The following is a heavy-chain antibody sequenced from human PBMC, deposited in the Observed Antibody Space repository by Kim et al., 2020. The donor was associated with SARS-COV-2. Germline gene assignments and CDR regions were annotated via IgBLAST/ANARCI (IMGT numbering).Heavy chain of an antibody. V-gene: IGHV4-31*03. D-gene: IGHD2-21*02. Sequence: SETLSLTCSVSGGSINSAGYYWSWIRQHPGKGLEWIGYIYYSGTAYYNPSLKRRVTISLDTSKNQFSLNLRSVTAADTAAYYCARESAWGGDYSGGFDL. CDR2: IYYSGTA. CDR1: GGSINSAGYY. J-gene: IGHJ5*02. CDR3: ARESAWGGDYSGGFDL.